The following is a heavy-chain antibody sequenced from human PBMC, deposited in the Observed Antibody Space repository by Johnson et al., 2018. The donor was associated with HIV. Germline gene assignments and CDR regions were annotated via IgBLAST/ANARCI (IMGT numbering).Heavy chain of an antibody. Sequence: EVQLVESGGGLVQPAGSLRLSCAASGFTFIDYYMSWIRQAPGKGLEWVTGISGSGGSTYYADSVKGRFTISRDNSKNTLYLQMNTLRAEDTAVYYCAKGGYYDSSGYYYDVFDIWGQGTMVTVSS. CDR3: AKGGYYDSSGYYYDVFDI. J-gene: IGHJ3*02. CDR2: ISGSGGST. V-gene: IGHV3-23*04. CDR1: GFTFIDYY. D-gene: IGHD3-22*01.